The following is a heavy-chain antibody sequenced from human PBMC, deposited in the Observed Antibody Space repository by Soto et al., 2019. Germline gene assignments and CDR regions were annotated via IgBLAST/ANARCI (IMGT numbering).Heavy chain of an antibody. CDR2: IIPIFGTA. CDR3: ARAMVRGVMSYYYYGMDV. Sequence: QVQLVQSGAEVKKPGSSVKVSCKASGGTFSSYAISWVRQAPGQGREWMGGIIPIFGTANYAQKFQGRVTITADESTSTAYMELSSLRSEDTAVYYGARAMVRGVMSYYYYGMDVWGQGTTVTVSS. D-gene: IGHD3-10*01. J-gene: IGHJ6*02. V-gene: IGHV1-69*01. CDR1: GGTFSSYA.